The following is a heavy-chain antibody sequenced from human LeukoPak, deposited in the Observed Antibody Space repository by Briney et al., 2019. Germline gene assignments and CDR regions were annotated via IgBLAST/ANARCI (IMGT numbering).Heavy chain of an antibody. CDR2: ISGSGGST. D-gene: IGHD7-27*01. V-gene: IGHV3-23*01. J-gene: IGHJ4*02. CDR3: AKRSTWADFDY. Sequence: PGGSLRLSCAASGFTFSSYGMSWVRQAPGKGLEWVSVISGSGGSTYYADSVKGRFTISRDNSENTLYLQMNSLRAEDTAVYYCAKRSTWADFDYWGQGTLVTVSS. CDR1: GFTFSSYG.